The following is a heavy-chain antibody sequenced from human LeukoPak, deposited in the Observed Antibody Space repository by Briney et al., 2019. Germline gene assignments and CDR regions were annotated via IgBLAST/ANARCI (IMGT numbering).Heavy chain of an antibody. Sequence: SQTLSLTCTVSGGSISSGSYYWSWIRQPAGKGLEWIGRIYTSGSTHYNPSLKSRVTISVDTSKNQFSLKLSSVTAADTAVYYCARDFGYAVTSLDYWGQGTLVTVSS. D-gene: IGHD4-17*01. CDR1: GGSISSGSYY. CDR3: ARDFGYAVTSLDY. CDR2: IYTSGST. V-gene: IGHV4-61*02. J-gene: IGHJ4*02.